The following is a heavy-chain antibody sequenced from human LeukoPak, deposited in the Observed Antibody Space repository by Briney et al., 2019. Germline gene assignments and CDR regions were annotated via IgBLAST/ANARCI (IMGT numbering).Heavy chain of an antibody. J-gene: IGHJ4*02. Sequence: GGSLRLSCAASGFTFSSYSMNWVRQAPGKGLEWVSSISSSSSYIYYADSVKGRFTISRDNAKNSLYLQMNSLRAEDTAVYYCARDFGGFVHRKPAAIFDYWGQGTLVTVSS. D-gene: IGHD2-2*01. CDR1: GFTFSSYS. CDR3: ARDFGGFVHRKPAAIFDY. CDR2: ISSSSSYI. V-gene: IGHV3-21*01.